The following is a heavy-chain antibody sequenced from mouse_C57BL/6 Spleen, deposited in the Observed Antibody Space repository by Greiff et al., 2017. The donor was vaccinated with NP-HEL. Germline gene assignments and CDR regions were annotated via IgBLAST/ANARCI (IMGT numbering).Heavy chain of an antibody. D-gene: IGHD2-4*01. CDR3: ARQRGLDY. CDR1: GFTFSSYG. CDR2: ISSGGSYT. V-gene: IGHV5-6*01. Sequence: EVKLMESGGDLVKPGGSLKLSCAASGFTFSSYGMSWVRQTPDKRLEWVATISSGGSYTYYPDSVKGRFTISRDNAKNTLYLQMSSLKSEDTAMYYCARQRGLDYWGQGTTLTVSS. J-gene: IGHJ2*01.